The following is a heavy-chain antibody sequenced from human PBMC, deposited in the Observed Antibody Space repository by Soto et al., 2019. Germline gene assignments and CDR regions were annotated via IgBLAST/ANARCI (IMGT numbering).Heavy chain of an antibody. D-gene: IGHD3-3*01. Sequence: QVQLQESGPGLVKPSQTLSLTCTVSGGSINGGGYFWSWIRQTPGKGLEWIGHIYNSGNTYTNPSLNSRATISGDTSPNQFSLNLKSVTVADTAVYYCARGPSADKVDYWGQGTLVTVSS. J-gene: IGHJ4*02. CDR2: IYNSGNT. CDR3: ARGPSADKVDY. CDR1: GGSINGGGYF. V-gene: IGHV4-30-4*01.